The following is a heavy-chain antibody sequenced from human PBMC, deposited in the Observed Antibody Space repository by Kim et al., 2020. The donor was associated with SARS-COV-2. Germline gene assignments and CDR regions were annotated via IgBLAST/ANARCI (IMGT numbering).Heavy chain of an antibody. D-gene: IGHD2-15*01. Sequence: SVKVSCKASGGTFSSYAISWVRQAPGQGLEWMGEIIPIFRTSNYPQKFQGRVTITADESTSTSFMEVRSLRSEDTAIYYCAREGPAVSGAGYLDHWGQGTLLTVSS. J-gene: IGHJ4*02. CDR3: AREGPAVSGAGYLDH. V-gene: IGHV1-69*13. CDR1: GGTFSSYA. CDR2: IIPIFRTS.